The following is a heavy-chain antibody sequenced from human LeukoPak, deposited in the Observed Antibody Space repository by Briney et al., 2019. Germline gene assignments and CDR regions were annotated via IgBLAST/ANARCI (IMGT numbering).Heavy chain of an antibody. Sequence: ASVRVSCKASGYTFTGNYMHWVRQTPGQGLEWMGWINPNSGGTNYAQKFQGRVTMTRDTSIGTAYMELNRLRSDDTAVYYCARGSYDSSDFEYFHHWGQGTLVTVSS. CDR1: GYTFTGNY. V-gene: IGHV1-2*02. D-gene: IGHD3-22*01. J-gene: IGHJ1*01. CDR2: INPNSGGT. CDR3: ARGSYDSSDFEYFHH.